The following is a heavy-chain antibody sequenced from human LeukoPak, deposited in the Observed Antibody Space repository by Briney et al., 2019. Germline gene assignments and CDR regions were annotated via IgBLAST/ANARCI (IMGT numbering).Heavy chain of an antibody. V-gene: IGHV4-39*07. Sequence: PSETLSLSCAVSGGSISSSSYYWGWIRQPPGKGLEWIGSIYYSGSTYYNPSLKSRATISVDTSKNQFSLKLSSVTAADAAVYYCAREAAEGFWSGYYVFDYWGQGTLVTVSS. D-gene: IGHD3-3*01. CDR1: GGSISSSSYY. J-gene: IGHJ4*02. CDR2: IYYSGST. CDR3: AREAAEGFWSGYYVFDY.